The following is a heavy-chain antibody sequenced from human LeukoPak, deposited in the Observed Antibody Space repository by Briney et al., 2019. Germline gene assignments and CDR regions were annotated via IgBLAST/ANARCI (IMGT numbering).Heavy chain of an antibody. Sequence: GGSLRLSCAASGFTFSSYGMSWVRQAPGKGLEWVSAISGSGGSTYYADSVKGRFTISRDNSKNTLYLQMNSLRAEDTAVYYCAKMWVAVAGPMVHFDYWGQGTLVTVSS. CDR3: AKMWVAVAGPMVHFDY. V-gene: IGHV3-23*01. CDR2: ISGSGGST. D-gene: IGHD6-19*01. J-gene: IGHJ4*02. CDR1: GFTFSSYG.